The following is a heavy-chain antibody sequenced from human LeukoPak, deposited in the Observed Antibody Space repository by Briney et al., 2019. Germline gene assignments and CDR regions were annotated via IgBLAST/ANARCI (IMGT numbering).Heavy chain of an antibody. V-gene: IGHV1-2*02. Sequence: ASVTVSCKASGYTFTGYYMHWVRQAPGQGLERMGWINPESGGTNYAQKFQGRVTMTSDTSISTAYMELTSLRSDDTAVYYCARLPVIVGAWSPIDYWGQGTRVTVSS. D-gene: IGHD1-26*01. CDR2: INPESGGT. CDR1: GYTFTGYY. CDR3: ARLPVIVGAWSPIDY. J-gene: IGHJ4*02.